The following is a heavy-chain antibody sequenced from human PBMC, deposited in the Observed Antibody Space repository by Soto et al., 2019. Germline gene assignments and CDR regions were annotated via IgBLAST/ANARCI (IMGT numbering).Heavy chain of an antibody. CDR2: LNPNSGNT. V-gene: IGHV1-8*01. CDR1: GYTFTNYD. Sequence: ASVKVSCKDSGYTFTNYDINWVRQAPGQGLEWMGWLNPNSGNTGYAQKFQGRVTMTGNTSISTAYMELSNLRSEDTAVYYCARDYRVGATGSFFFDYWGQGTLVTVSS. D-gene: IGHD1-26*01. CDR3: ARDYRVGATGSFFFDY. J-gene: IGHJ4*02.